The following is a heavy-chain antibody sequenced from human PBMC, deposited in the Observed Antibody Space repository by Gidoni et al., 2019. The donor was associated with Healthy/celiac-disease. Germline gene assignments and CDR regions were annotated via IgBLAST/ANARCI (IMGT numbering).Heavy chain of an antibody. CDR1: GFTFSSYA. V-gene: IGHV3-23*01. Sequence: EVQLLESGGGLVQPGGSLRLSCAASGFTFSSYAMSWVRQAPGKGLEWVSAISGSGGSTYYADSVKGRFTISRDNSKNTLYLQMNSLRAEDTAVYYCRGHYDFWSGYRGPNTFDYWGQGTLVTVSS. CDR2: ISGSGGST. D-gene: IGHD3-3*01. CDR3: RGHYDFWSGYRGPNTFDY. J-gene: IGHJ4*02.